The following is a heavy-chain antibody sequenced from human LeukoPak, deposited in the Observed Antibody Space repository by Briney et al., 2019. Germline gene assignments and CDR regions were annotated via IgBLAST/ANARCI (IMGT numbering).Heavy chain of an antibody. CDR2: INHSGST. V-gene: IGHV4-34*01. CDR3: ARSDFWSGYSLDY. CDR1: GGSFSGYY. D-gene: IGHD3-3*01. Sequence: SETLSLTCAVYGGSFSGYYWGWIRQPPGKGLEWIGEINHSGSTNYNPSLKSRVTISVDTSKNQSSLKLSSVTAADTAVYYCARSDFWSGYSLDYWGQGTLVTVSS. J-gene: IGHJ4*02.